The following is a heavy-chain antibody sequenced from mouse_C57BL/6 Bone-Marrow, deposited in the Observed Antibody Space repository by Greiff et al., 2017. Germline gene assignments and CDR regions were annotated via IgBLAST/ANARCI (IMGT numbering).Heavy chain of an antibody. CDR2: IYPGSGNT. D-gene: IGHD2-4*01. CDR3: ARGVYYYYDGLLLYAMDY. CDR1: GYSFTSYY. Sequence: VQLQQSGPELVKPGASVKISCKASGYSFTSYYIHWVKQRPGQGLAWIGWIYPGSGNTKYNEKFKGKATLTADTSSSTAYMQLSSLTSEDSAVYYCARGVYYYYDGLLLYAMDYWGQGTSVTVSS. V-gene: IGHV1-66*01. J-gene: IGHJ4*01.